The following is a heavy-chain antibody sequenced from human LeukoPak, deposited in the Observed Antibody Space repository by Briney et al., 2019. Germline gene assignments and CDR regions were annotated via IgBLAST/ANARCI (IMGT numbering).Heavy chain of an antibody. V-gene: IGHV1-2*04. CDR1: GYTFTGYY. J-gene: IGHJ3*02. CDR2: INPNSGGT. D-gene: IGHD3-22*01. Sequence: SVKVSCKASGYTFTGYYMHWVRQAPGQGLEWMGWINPNSGGTNYAQKFQGWVTMTRDTSISTAYMELSRLRSDDTAVYYCARDSYYYDSSGPSDAFDIWGQGTMVTVSS. CDR3: ARDSYYYDSSGPSDAFDI.